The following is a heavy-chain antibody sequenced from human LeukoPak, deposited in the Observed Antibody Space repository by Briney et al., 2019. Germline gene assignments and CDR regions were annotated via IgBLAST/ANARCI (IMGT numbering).Heavy chain of an antibody. D-gene: IGHD2-15*01. CDR1: GGSFSGYY. J-gene: IGHJ6*04. V-gene: IGHV4-34*01. Sequence: SETLSLTCAVYGGSFSGYYWSWIRQPPGKGLEWIGEINHSGSTNYNPSLKSRVTISVDTSKNQFSLKLSSVTAADTAVCYCARVVVVPYYYYGMDVWGKGTTVTVSS. CDR3: ARVVVVPYYYYGMDV. CDR2: INHSGST.